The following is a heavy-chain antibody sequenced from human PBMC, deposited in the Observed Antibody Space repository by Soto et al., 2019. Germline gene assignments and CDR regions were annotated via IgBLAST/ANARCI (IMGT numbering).Heavy chain of an antibody. CDR3: AKEGGPRY. CDR1: GFTFSSYA. J-gene: IGHJ4*02. D-gene: IGHD3-16*01. Sequence: GGSLRLSCADSGFTFSSYAMSWVRQAPGKGLEWVSAITSAGSTYYADSVRGRFTISRDNSKNTLYLQMNSLRAEDTAVYYCAKEGGPRYWGQGTLVTVSS. V-gene: IGHV3-23*01. CDR2: ITSAGST.